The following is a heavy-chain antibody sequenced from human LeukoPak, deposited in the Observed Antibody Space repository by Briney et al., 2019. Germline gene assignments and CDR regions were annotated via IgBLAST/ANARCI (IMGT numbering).Heavy chain of an antibody. V-gene: IGHV3-23*01. CDR1: DFISSTYA. Sequence: GGSLRLSCTASDFISSTYAMSWVRQAPGKGLEWVSSISGNGAHPYYADSVRGRFSISRDFSRDAVFLQMSSLRVEDTATYYCAKAVDGRGYYFERGADFWGQGTMVTVSS. J-gene: IGHJ4*02. D-gene: IGHD3-22*01. CDR2: ISGNGAHP. CDR3: AKAVDGRGYYFERGADF.